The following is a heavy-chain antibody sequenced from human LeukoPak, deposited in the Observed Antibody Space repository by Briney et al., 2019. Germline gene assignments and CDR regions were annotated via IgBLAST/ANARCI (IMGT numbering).Heavy chain of an antibody. D-gene: IGHD3-10*01. J-gene: IGHJ1*01. CDR2: MNPNSGNT. CDR3: ARGPYYYGSGSYYNGPAEYFQH. Sequence: ASVKVSCKASGYTFTSFDINWVRQATGQGLEWMGWMNPNSGNTGYAQKFQGRVTMTRNTSISTAYMELSSLRSEDTAVYYCARGPYYYGSGSYYNGPAEYFQHWGQGTLVTVSS. V-gene: IGHV1-8*01. CDR1: GYTFTSFD.